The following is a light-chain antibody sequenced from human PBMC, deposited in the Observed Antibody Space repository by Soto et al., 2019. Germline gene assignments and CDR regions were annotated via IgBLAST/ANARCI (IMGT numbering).Light chain of an antibody. Sequence: DIQLTQSPSSLSPSVGDRITLSCRASQSISRNLNWYQQMPGKAPSLLIYAARDLQSGVPGRFSGSGSGTEFNLTTSSLHPEDLATYYCQQSHSTPYTFGQGTKLEI. CDR2: AAR. CDR1: QSISRN. V-gene: IGKV1-39*01. CDR3: QQSHSTPYT. J-gene: IGKJ2*01.